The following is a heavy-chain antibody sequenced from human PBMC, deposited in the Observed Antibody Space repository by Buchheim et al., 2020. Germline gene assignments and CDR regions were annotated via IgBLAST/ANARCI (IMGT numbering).Heavy chain of an antibody. V-gene: IGHV3-23*01. J-gene: IGHJ4*02. CDR1: GFTFRNYP. CDR3: VKDSVVTALDY. D-gene: IGHD2-21*02. CDR2: ISGSGDSA. Sequence: EVQLLESGGTLVQPGGSLRLSCAASGFTFRNYPMSWIRQAPGKGLEWLSGISGSGDSAYYADAVKGRFTNSRDNSKNKLNLQMNSLRAEDTAVYYCVKDSVVTALDYWGRGTL.